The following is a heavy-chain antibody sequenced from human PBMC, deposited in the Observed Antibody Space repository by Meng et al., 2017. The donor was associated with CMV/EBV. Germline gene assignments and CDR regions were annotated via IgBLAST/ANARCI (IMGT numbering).Heavy chain of an antibody. CDR3: ARETGGYCSSTSCYLRGGAFDI. Sequence: GESLKISCAASGFTFSSYAMHWVRQAPGKGLEWVAVISYDGSNKYYADSVKGRFTISRDNSKNTLYLQMNSLRAADTAVYYCARETGGYCSSTSCYLRGGAFDIRGQGTMVTVSS. CDR1: GFTFSSYA. D-gene: IGHD2-2*01. V-gene: IGHV3-30-3*01. CDR2: ISYDGSNK. J-gene: IGHJ3*02.